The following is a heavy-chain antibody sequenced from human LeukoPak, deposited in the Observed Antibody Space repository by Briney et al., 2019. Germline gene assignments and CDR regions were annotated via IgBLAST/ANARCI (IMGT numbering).Heavy chain of an antibody. D-gene: IGHD3-22*01. V-gene: IGHV3-23*01. CDR3: AKGHYYDISGYSDY. CDR1: GFTFSSYA. Sequence: LTGGSLRLSCAASGFTFSSYAMSWVRQAPGKGLEWVSAIGAGSTYYADSVKGRFTISRDNSKNTLYLQMNSLRAEDTAEYYCAKGHYYDISGYSDYWGQGTLVTVSS. CDR2: IGAGST. J-gene: IGHJ4*02.